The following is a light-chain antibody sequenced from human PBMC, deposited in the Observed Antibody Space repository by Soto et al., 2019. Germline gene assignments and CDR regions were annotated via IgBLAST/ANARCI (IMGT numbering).Light chain of an antibody. CDR2: GAS. CDR3: QQYNNWPFT. J-gene: IGKJ3*01. Sequence: EIVMTQTPATLSVSPGERATLSCRASQSVSSSLAWYQQKPGQAPRLLIYGASTRATGIPARFSGSGSGTEFTLTISSLQSGDFAVYYFQQYNNWPFTFGPGTKVDIK. CDR1: QSVSSS. V-gene: IGKV3-15*01.